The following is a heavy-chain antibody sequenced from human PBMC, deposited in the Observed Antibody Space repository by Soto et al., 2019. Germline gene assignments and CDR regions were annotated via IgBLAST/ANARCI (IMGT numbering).Heavy chain of an antibody. Sequence: SETLSLTCSVSGGSMSEYFWSWIRQTPERGLEWIGYVYYLGSTDYNPSLKSRVTISVDTSKRQFSLRLSSVTAADAAIYYCARDGYDGSGSPYPAYWGPGTQVTVSS. CDR3: ARDGYDGSGSPYPAY. J-gene: IGHJ4*02. CDR2: VYYLGST. CDR1: GGSMSEYF. D-gene: IGHD3-10*01. V-gene: IGHV4-59*01.